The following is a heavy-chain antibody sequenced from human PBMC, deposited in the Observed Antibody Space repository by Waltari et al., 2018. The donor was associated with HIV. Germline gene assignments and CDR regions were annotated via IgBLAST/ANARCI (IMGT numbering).Heavy chain of an antibody. Sequence: QVQLVVSGGGVVQPGRSLRLSCAASGFPFSSYAMHCVPQAPGKGLEWVAVISYDGSNKYYADSVKGRFTISRDNSKNTLYLQMNSLRAEDTAVYYCARDPQYCSSTSCSYYFDYWGQGTLVTVSS. CDR1: GFPFSSYA. CDR2: ISYDGSNK. CDR3: ARDPQYCSSTSCSYYFDY. V-gene: IGHV3-30-3*01. J-gene: IGHJ4*02. D-gene: IGHD2-2*01.